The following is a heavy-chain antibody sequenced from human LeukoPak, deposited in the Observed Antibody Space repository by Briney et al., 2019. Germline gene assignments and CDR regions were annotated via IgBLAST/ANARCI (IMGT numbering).Heavy chain of an antibody. D-gene: IGHD5-18*01. CDR2: IYYSGST. J-gene: IGHJ4*02. CDR1: GGSISSYY. CDR3: AAGYSYGPLRFDY. Sequence: PSETLSLTCTVSGGSISSYYGSWIGQPPGKGLEWIGDIYYSGSTNYNPSLKSRVTISVDTSKNQFSLKLSSVTAADTAVYYCAAGYSYGPLRFDYWGQGTLVTVSS. V-gene: IGHV4-59*01.